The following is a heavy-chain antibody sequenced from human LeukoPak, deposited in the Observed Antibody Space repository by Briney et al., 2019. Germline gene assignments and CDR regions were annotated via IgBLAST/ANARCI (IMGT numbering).Heavy chain of an antibody. CDR2: INAGNGKT. J-gene: IGHJ4*02. V-gene: IGHV1-3*01. CDR1: GYSFTDYA. D-gene: IGHD4-17*01. Sequence: ASVKVSCKASGYSFTDYAIQWVRQAPGQGLEWMGWINAGNGKTKYSQKFQGRVTITRDTSASTAYMELSGLRSGDTAVYYCARARWTSTVTTYYLDFWGQGTLVTVSS. CDR3: ARARWTSTVTTYYLDF.